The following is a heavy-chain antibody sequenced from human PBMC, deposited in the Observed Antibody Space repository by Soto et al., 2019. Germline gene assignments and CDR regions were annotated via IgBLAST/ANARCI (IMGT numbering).Heavy chain of an antibody. CDR2: IRSKANSYAT. Sequence: GGSLRLSCAASGFTFNKYGIHWVRQAPGKGLEWVGRIRSKANSYATAYAASVKGRFTISRDDSKNTAYLQMNSLKTEDTAVYYCTSYYDSSGYYTYYYGMDVWGQGTTVTVSS. D-gene: IGHD3-22*01. CDR1: GFTFNKYG. CDR3: TSYYDSSGYYTYYYGMDV. V-gene: IGHV3-73*01. J-gene: IGHJ6*02.